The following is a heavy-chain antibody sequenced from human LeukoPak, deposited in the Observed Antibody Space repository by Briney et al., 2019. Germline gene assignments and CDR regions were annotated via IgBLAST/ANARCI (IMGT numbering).Heavy chain of an antibody. D-gene: IGHD5-12*01. J-gene: IGHJ4*02. V-gene: IGHV4-59*01. CDR1: GGSISSYY. Sequence: TSETLSLTCTVSGGSISSYYWSWIRQPPGKGLEWIGYIYYSGSTNYSPSLKSRVTISVDTSKNQFSLKLSSVTAADTAVYYCAGGRSGYDYIRYWGQGTLVTVSS. CDR3: AGGRSGYDYIRY. CDR2: IYYSGST.